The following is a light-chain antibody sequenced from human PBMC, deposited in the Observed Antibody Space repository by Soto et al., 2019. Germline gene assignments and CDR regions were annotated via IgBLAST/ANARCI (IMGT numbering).Light chain of an antibody. CDR1: SSDVGSYNL. Sequence: QAVLTRPASVSGSPGQSITISCTGTSSDVGSYNLVSWYQQHPGKAPKLMIYGVNKRPSGVSNRFSGSKSGNTASLTISGLQAEDEADYYCCSYAGISTFYVFGTGTKLTVL. CDR2: GVN. J-gene: IGLJ1*01. V-gene: IGLV2-23*02. CDR3: CSYAGISTFYV.